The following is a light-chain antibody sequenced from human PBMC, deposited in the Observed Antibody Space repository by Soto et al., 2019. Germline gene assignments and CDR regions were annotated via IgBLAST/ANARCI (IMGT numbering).Light chain of an antibody. CDR2: EVS. Sequence: QSALTQPPSASGSPGQSVTISCTGTCSDVGGYNYVSWYQQHPGKAPKLMIYEVSKRPSGVPDRFSGSKSGNTASLTVSGLQAEDEADYYCSSYAGSKTLFGGGTKLTVL. CDR1: CSDVGGYNY. CDR3: SSYAGSKTL. V-gene: IGLV2-8*01. J-gene: IGLJ2*01.